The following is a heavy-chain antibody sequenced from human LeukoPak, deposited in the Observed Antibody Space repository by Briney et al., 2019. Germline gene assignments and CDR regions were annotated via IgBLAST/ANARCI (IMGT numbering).Heavy chain of an antibody. D-gene: IGHD2-2*01. CDR3: ARGSSTSSYYYYGMDV. J-gene: IGHJ6*02. V-gene: IGHV1-69*04. CDR1: GGTFSSYA. CDR2: IIPILGIA. Sequence: GASVKVSCKASGGTFSSYAISWVRQAPGQGLELMGRIIPILGIANYAQKFQGRVTITADKSTSTAYMELSSLRSEDTAVYYCARGSSTSSYYYYGMDVWGQGTTVTVSS.